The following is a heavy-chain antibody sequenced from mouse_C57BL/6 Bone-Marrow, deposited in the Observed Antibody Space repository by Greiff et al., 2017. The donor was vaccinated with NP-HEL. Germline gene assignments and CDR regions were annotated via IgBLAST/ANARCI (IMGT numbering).Heavy chain of an antibody. CDR3: ARRAFTTVVAKGDWYFDV. CDR2: IHPNSGST. D-gene: IGHD1-1*01. Sequence: QVQLQQPGAELVKPGASVKLSCKASGYTFTSYWMHWVKQRPGQGLEWIGMIHPNSGSTNYNEKFKSKATLTVDKSSSTAYMQLSSLTSEDSAVYDCARRAFTTVVAKGDWYFDVWGTGTTVTVSS. J-gene: IGHJ1*03. CDR1: GYTFTSYW. V-gene: IGHV1-64*01.